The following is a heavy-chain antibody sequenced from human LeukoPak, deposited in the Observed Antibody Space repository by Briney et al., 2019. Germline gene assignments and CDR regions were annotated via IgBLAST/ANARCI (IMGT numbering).Heavy chain of an antibody. D-gene: IGHD3-10*01. CDR1: GGSISSGGYY. Sequence: PSETLSLTCAVSGGSISSGGYYWSWIRQHPGKGLEWIGYIYYSGSTYYNPSLKSRVTISVDTSKNQFSLKLSSVTAADTAVYYCARAYGSGGWFDPWGQGTLVTVSS. CDR2: IYYSGST. CDR3: ARAYGSGGWFDP. V-gene: IGHV4-31*11. J-gene: IGHJ5*02.